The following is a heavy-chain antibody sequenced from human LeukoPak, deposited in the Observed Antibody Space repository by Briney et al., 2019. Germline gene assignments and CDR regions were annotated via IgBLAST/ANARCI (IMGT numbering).Heavy chain of an antibody. J-gene: IGHJ4*02. D-gene: IGHD2-15*01. CDR1: GYTFTGYY. Sequence: ASVKVSCKASGYTFTGYYMHWVRQAPGQGLEWMGLINPNSGGTNYAQKFQGRVTITRDTSISTAYMELSRLGSDATAVYYCAREHCSGGSCYHDSWGKGTLVTASS. CDR2: INPNSGGT. CDR3: AREHCSGGSCYHDS. V-gene: IGHV1-2*02.